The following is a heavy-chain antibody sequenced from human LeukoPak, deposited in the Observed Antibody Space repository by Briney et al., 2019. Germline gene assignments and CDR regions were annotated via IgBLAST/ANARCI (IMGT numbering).Heavy chain of an antibody. CDR1: GGTFSSYA. D-gene: IGHD6-19*01. J-gene: IGHJ5*02. CDR3: ARVLHSSGWYYWFDP. CDR2: IIPIFGTA. V-gene: IGHV1-69*13. Sequence: AVTVSFTASGGTFSSYAISWVRQAPGQGLEWMGGIIPIFGTANYAQKFQGRVTITADESTSTAYMELSSLRSEDTAVYYCARVLHSSGWYYWFDPWGQETLVTVSS.